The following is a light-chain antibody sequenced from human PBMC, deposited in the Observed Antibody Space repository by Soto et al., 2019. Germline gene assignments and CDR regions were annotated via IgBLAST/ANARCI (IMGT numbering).Light chain of an antibody. CDR2: GAS. CDR3: QQYGSSPPLT. Sequence: ERVLTQSPGTLSLSPGERATLSCRASQSVSSSHLAWYQQKVGQAPRLLIYGASSRATGIPDRFSGSGSGTDFTLIISRLEPEDFAVYYCQQYGSSPPLTFGGGTKVEIK. V-gene: IGKV3-20*01. CDR1: QSVSSSH. J-gene: IGKJ4*01.